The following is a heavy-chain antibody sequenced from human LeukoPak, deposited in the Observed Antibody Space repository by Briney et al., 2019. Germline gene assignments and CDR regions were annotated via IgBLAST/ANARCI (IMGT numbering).Heavy chain of an antibody. CDR3: ARESQVEMATQYDY. Sequence: ASVKVSCKASGGTFSSYAISWVRQAPGQGLEWMGGIIPIFGTANYAQKFQGRVTITADESTSTAYMELSSLRSEDTAVYYCARESQVEMATQYDYWGQGTLVTVSS. CDR1: GGTFSSYA. CDR2: IIPIFGTA. J-gene: IGHJ4*02. V-gene: IGHV1-69*13. D-gene: IGHD5-24*01.